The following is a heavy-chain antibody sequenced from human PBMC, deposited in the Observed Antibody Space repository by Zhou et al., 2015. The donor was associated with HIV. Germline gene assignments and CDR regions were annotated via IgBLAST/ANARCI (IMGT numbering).Heavy chain of an antibody. V-gene: IGHV1-69*01. CDR3: VRSEGSVFYAFDF. D-gene: IGHD5/OR15-5a*01. CDR1: GGTFNNYA. CDR2: IIPNLHIT. Sequence: QVQLVQSGAEVKKPGSSVKVSCKASGGTFNNYAISWVRQAPGQGLEWMGGIIPNLHITKHAQKFQDRVTFTADDSTSTVYMELNSLDSDDTALYYCVRSEGSVFYAFDFWGPGTSVAVS. J-gene: IGHJ3*01.